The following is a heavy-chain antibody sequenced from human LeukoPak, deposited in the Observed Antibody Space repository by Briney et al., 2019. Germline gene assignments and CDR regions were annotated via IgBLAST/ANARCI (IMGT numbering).Heavy chain of an antibody. CDR3: AKGQSRDGYSL. D-gene: IGHD5-24*01. CDR1: GFTFTNYA. Sequence: GGSLRLSCAASGFTFTNYAMNWVRQAPGKGLEWVSTISPSGADTYYADSVKGRFTISRDNSKNTLYLQMNSLRAEDTAVYRCAKGQSRDGYSLWGQGTLVTVSS. J-gene: IGHJ4*02. V-gene: IGHV3-23*01. CDR2: ISPSGADT.